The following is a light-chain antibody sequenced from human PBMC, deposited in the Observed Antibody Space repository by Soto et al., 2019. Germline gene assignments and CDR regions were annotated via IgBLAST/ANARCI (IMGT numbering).Light chain of an antibody. V-gene: IGKV3-20*01. CDR2: GAS. CDR3: QQYGSSPAWT. CDR1: QSVSSSY. Sequence: EIVLTQSPGTVSLSTGERATLSCRASQSVSSSYLAWYQQKPGQAPRLLIYGASSRATGIPDRFSGSGSGTDFTLTISRLEPEDFAVYYCQQYGSSPAWTFGQGTKVDIK. J-gene: IGKJ1*01.